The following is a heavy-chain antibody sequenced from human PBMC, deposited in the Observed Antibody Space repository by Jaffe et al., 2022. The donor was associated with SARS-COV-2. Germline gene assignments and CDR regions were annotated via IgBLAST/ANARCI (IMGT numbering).Heavy chain of an antibody. V-gene: IGHV1-2*02. J-gene: IGHJ6*02. D-gene: IGHD3-9*01. Sequence: QVQLVQSGAEVKKPGASVKVSCKASGYTFTGYYMHWVRQAPGQGLEWMGWINPNSGGTNYAQKFQGRVTMTRDTSISTAYMELSRLRSDDTAVYYCAREPNRDYDILTGPLPYYYGMDVWGQGTTVTVSS. CDR3: AREPNRDYDILTGPLPYYYGMDV. CDR1: GYTFTGYY. CDR2: INPNSGGT.